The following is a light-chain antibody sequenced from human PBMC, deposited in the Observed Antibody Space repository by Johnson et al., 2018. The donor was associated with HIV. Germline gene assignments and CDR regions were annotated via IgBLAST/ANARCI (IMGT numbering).Light chain of an antibody. J-gene: IGLJ1*01. CDR3: GAWDSGLTAHFV. Sequence: QSVLTQPPSVSAAPGQKVTISCSGSSSNIGNNYVSWYQQLPGRAPKLLIYDNNKRPSGIPDRFSGSKSGTSATLGITGLQTGDEADYYCGAWDSGLTAHFVFVSWTTITVL. V-gene: IGLV1-51*01. CDR1: SSNIGNNY. CDR2: DNN.